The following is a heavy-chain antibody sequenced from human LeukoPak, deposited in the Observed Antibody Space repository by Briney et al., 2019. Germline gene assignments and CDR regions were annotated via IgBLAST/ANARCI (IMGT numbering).Heavy chain of an antibody. D-gene: IGHD3-9*01. CDR3: ARDRGYDILTGYYLAFDI. CDR2: IYYSGST. CDR1: GGSISSYY. J-gene: IGHJ3*02. Sequence: SETLSLTCTVSGGSISSYYWSWIRQPPGKGLEWIGYIYYSGSTNYNPSLKSRVTISEDTSKNQFSLKLSSVTAADTAVYYCARDRGYDILTGYYLAFDIWGQGTMVTVSS. V-gene: IGHV4-59*01.